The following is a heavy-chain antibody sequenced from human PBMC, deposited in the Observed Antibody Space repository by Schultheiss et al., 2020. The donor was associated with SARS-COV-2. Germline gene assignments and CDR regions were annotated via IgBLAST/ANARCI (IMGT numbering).Heavy chain of an antibody. CDR3: ARGSYGVFDY. D-gene: IGHD4-17*01. V-gene: IGHV4-39*01. Sequence: SETLSLTCTVSGGSISSSSYYWGWIRQPPGKGLEWIGSIYYSGSTYYNPSLKSRVTISVDTSKNQFSLQLNSVTPEDTAVYYCARGSYGVFDYWGQGTLVTVSS. J-gene: IGHJ4*02. CDR2: IYYSGST. CDR1: GGSISSSSYY.